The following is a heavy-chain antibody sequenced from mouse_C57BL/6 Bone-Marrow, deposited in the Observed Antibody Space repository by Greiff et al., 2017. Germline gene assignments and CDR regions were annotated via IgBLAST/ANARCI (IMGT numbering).Heavy chain of an antibody. Sequence: QVQLQQSGAELVRPGTSVKMSCKASGYTFTNYWIGWAKQRPGHGLEWIGDIYPGGGYTNYNEKFKGKATLTVDKSSSTAYMLLSSLTSEDSAVYFCARVGYYGSSPFFDYWGQGTTLTVSS. CDR1: GYTFTNYW. J-gene: IGHJ2*01. D-gene: IGHD1-1*01. CDR3: ARVGYYGSSPFFDY. CDR2: IYPGGGYT. V-gene: IGHV1-63*01.